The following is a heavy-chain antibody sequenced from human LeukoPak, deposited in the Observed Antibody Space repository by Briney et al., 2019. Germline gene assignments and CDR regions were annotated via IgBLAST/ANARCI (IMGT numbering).Heavy chain of an antibody. J-gene: IGHJ5*02. Sequence: ASVKVSCKASGYTFTSYGISWVRRAPGQGLEWMGWISAYNGNTNYAQKLQGRVTMTTDTSTSTAYMELRSLRSDDTAVYYCARAPGYCSSTSCSLGNWFDPWGQGTLVTVSS. D-gene: IGHD2-2*01. CDR1: GYTFTSYG. V-gene: IGHV1-18*01. CDR3: ARAPGYCSSTSCSLGNWFDP. CDR2: ISAYNGNT.